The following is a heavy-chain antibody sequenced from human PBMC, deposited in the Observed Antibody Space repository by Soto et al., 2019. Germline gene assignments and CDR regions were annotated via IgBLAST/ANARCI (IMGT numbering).Heavy chain of an antibody. Sequence: ASVKVSCKVSGGTFSSYGISWVRHAPGQGLEWMGWISAYNGNTNYAQKLQGRVTMTTDTSTSTAYMELRSLRSDDTAVYYCARVPFLEWLFHDYWGQGTLVTVSS. CDR1: GGTFSSYG. D-gene: IGHD3-3*02. CDR3: ARVPFLEWLFHDY. V-gene: IGHV1-18*01. J-gene: IGHJ4*02. CDR2: ISAYNGNT.